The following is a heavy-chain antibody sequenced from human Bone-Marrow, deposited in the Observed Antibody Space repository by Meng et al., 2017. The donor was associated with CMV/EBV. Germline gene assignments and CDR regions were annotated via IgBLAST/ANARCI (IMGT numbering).Heavy chain of an antibody. CDR1: GGSISSSSYY. CDR3: ARDLAAAGLFDY. Sequence: GSLRLSCTVSGGSISSSSYYWGWIRQPPGKGLEWIGSIYYSGSTYYNPSLKSRVTISVDTSKNQFSLKLSSVTAADTAVYYCARDLAAAGLFDYWGQGTLVTVSS. D-gene: IGHD6-13*01. CDR2: IYYSGST. J-gene: IGHJ4*02. V-gene: IGHV4-39*07.